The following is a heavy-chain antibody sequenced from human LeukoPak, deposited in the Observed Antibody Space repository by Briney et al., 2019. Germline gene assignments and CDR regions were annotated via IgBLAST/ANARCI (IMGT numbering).Heavy chain of an antibody. CDR2: FDPEDGET. V-gene: IGHV1-24*01. J-gene: IGHJ4*02. D-gene: IGHD6-13*01. CDR1: GYTLTELS. Sequence: GASVKVSCKVSGYTLTELSMHWVRQAPGKGLEWMGGFDPEDGETIYAQKLQGRVTMTTDTSTSTAYMELRSPRSDDTAVYYCARDHPPGIAAAGTYWGQGTLVTVSS. CDR3: ARDHPPGIAAAGTY.